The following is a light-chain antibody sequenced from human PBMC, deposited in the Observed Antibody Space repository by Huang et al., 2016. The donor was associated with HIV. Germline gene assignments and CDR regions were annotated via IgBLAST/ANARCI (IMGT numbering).Light chain of an antibody. V-gene: IGKV3-11*01. CDR2: DAT. J-gene: IGKJ4*01. CDR3: QQRYDWPLT. Sequence: IVLTQSPATVSLSPGERATLSCKASQSVSSYLAWYHQKPGQAPRLLIYDATSRAPGIPARFSGSGSGTDFTLTISNLGPEDFAVYFCQQRYDWPLTFGGGTKVEIK. CDR1: QSVSSY.